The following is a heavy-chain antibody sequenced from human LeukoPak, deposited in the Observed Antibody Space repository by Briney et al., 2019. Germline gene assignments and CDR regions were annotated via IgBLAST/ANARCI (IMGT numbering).Heavy chain of an antibody. D-gene: IGHD3-3*01. CDR2: LSYDGNNK. V-gene: IGHV3-30*04. J-gene: IGHJ4*02. Sequence: GRSLRLSCAASEFTFSSYALHWVRQAPGKGLEWVAVLSYDGNNKYYVDSVKGRFTISRDNSKNTLYLQKNSLRADDTAVYYCARNYDFWSGHYNPLVYWGQGTPVTVSS. CDR3: ARNYDFWSGHYNPLVY. CDR1: EFTFSSYA.